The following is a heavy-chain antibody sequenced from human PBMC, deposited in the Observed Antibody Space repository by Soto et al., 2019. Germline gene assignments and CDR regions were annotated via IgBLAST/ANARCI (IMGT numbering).Heavy chain of an antibody. CDR2: ISGSGGST. CDR3: AKGVGVARDYYYYYMDV. V-gene: IGHV3-23*01. D-gene: IGHD3-3*01. Sequence: GGSLRLSCAASGFTFSSYAMSWVRQAPGKGLEWVSAISGSGGSTYYADSVKGRFTISRDNSKNTLYLQMNSLRAEDTAVYYCAKGVGVARDYYYYYMDVWGKGTTVTVSS. J-gene: IGHJ6*03. CDR1: GFTFSSYA.